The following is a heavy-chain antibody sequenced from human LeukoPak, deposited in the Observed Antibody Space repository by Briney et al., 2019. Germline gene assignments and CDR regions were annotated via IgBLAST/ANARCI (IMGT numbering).Heavy chain of an antibody. J-gene: IGHJ4*02. V-gene: IGHV3-7*05. CDR2: IKQDGSEK. Sequence: GGSLRLSCAASGFXFSSYWMSWVRQAPGKGLEWVANIKQDGSEKYYVDSVKGRFTISRDNAKNSLYLQMNSLRAEDTAVYYCARDPESLSSSWSGWGQGTLVTVSS. D-gene: IGHD6-13*01. CDR1: GFXFSSYW. CDR3: ARDPESLSSSWSG.